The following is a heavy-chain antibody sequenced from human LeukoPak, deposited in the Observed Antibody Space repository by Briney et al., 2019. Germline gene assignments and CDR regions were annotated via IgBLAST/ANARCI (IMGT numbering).Heavy chain of an antibody. J-gene: IGHJ4*02. Sequence: GASVKVSCKASGYTFTGYYMHWVRQAPGQGLEWMGWINPNSGGTNYAQNFQGRVTMTRDTSISTAYMELSRLRSDDTAVYYCARDRWGSSWFFDYWGQGTLVTVSS. V-gene: IGHV1-2*02. CDR3: ARDRWGSSWFFDY. CDR2: INPNSGGT. CDR1: GYTFTGYY. D-gene: IGHD6-13*01.